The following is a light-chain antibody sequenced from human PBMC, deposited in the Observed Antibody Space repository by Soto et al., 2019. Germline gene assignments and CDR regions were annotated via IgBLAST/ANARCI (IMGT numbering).Light chain of an antibody. Sequence: QSALTQPASVSGSPGQSITISCTGSGRDIGAYDYVSWYQQHPGKAPKLLIYGVKNRPSGVSYRFSASKSAFTASLTISGHQAEDEAHYYCSSYTTCYFYVFGPGTKVTVL. CDR3: SSYTTCYFYV. CDR2: GVK. V-gene: IGLV2-14*01. CDR1: GRDIGAYDY. J-gene: IGLJ1*01.